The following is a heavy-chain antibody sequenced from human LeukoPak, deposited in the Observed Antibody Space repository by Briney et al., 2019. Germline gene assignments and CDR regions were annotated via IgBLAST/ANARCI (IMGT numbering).Heavy chain of an antibody. CDR1: GVTFNSYA. D-gene: IGHD5-24*01. Sequence: ASVKVSCKASGVTFNSYAISWVRQAPGQGLEWMGGIMPLFGTANYAQEFQGRVTFTTDESASTAYMEVSSQRSEDTAVYYCASGSLGDGYGVGDYYQYMDVWGKGTTVTVSS. CDR3: ASGSLGDGYGVGDYYQYMDV. CDR2: IMPLFGTA. J-gene: IGHJ6*03. V-gene: IGHV1-69*05.